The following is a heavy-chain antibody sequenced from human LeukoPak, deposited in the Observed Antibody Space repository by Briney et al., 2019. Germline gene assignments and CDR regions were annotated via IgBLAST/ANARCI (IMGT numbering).Heavy chain of an antibody. Sequence: GGSLRLSCAASGFTFSSYGMHWVRQAPGKGLEWVAGISYVGSNKYYVDSVKGRFTISRDNSKDTLYLQMNSLRDEDTAVYYCAKDYYGSLDYWGQGTLVTVSS. CDR1: GFTFSSYG. V-gene: IGHV3-30*18. CDR3: AKDYYGSLDY. J-gene: IGHJ4*02. D-gene: IGHD3-10*01. CDR2: ISYVGSNK.